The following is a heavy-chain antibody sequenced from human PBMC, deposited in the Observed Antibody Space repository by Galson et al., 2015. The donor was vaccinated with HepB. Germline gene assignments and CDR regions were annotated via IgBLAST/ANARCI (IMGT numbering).Heavy chain of an antibody. D-gene: IGHD3-16*01. Sequence: SVKVSGKASASSSGNFGIHWVRQAPGQRLEWMGWINFGYGDTRYSQKFQGRVTITRDTSASTTYMELSSLRSEDTALYYCARGAVGAPFYYDYWGQGTLVTVSS. CDR1: ASSSGNFG. CDR2: INFGYGDT. J-gene: IGHJ4*02. V-gene: IGHV1-3*01. CDR3: ARGAVGAPFYYDY.